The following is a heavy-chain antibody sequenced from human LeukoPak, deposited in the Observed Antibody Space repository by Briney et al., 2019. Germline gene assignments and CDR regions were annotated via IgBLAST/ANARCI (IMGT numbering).Heavy chain of an antibody. Sequence: GESLKISCKASGYSFTSYWIGWVRQMPGKGLEWMGIIYPGDSDTRYSPSFQGQVTISADKSISTAYLQWSSLKASDTAMYYCARAGMDIVIVPAAMQAYYYGMDVWGKGTTVTVSS. J-gene: IGHJ6*04. V-gene: IGHV5-51*01. CDR3: ARAGMDIVIVPAAMQAYYYGMDV. CDR1: GYSFTSYW. CDR2: IYPGDSDT. D-gene: IGHD2-2*03.